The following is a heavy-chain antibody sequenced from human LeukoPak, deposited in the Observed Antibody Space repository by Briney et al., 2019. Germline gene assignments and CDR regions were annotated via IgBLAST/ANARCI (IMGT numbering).Heavy chain of an antibody. CDR2: ISSSGSTI. J-gene: IGHJ4*02. Sequence: GGSLRLSCAASGFTFSDYYMSWIRQAPGKGLEWVSYISSSGSTIYYADSVKGRFTISRDNAKNSLYLQMNSLRAEDTAVYYCAREPRTIFGVVPLDYWGQGTLVTVSS. CDR1: GFTFSDYY. D-gene: IGHD3-3*01. V-gene: IGHV3-11*04. CDR3: AREPRTIFGVVPLDY.